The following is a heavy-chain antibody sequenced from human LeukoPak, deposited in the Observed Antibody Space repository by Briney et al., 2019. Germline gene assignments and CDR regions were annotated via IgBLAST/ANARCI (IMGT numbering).Heavy chain of an antibody. D-gene: IGHD6-19*01. CDR3: ATPYSSGWYGDDSFDI. CDR2: MYSNGST. CDR1: GGSISSGSYY. J-gene: IGHJ3*02. V-gene: IGHV4-61*02. Sequence: SQTLSLTCTVSGGSISSGSYYWSWIRQPAGKGLEWIGRMYSNGSTNYNPSLKSRVTVSLDTSKNQFSLKLSSVTAADTAIYYCATPYSSGWYGDDSFDIWGQGTMVTVSS.